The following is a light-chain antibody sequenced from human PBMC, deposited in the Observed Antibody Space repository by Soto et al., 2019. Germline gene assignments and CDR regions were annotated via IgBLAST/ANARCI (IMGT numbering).Light chain of an antibody. J-gene: IGKJ1*01. CDR2: AAS. V-gene: IGKV1-39*01. Sequence: DIQMTQSPSSLSASVGNRVTITCRASQSINSYLNWYQQKPGKAPKFLIYAASSLQSGVPSRFSGSGSGTDFTLTISSLQSEDCATYYCQQSYSSPWTFGQGTKVEI. CDR3: QQSYSSPWT. CDR1: QSINSY.